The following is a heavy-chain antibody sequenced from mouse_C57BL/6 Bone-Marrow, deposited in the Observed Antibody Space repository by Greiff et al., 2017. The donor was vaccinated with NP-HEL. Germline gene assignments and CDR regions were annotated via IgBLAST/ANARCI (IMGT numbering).Heavy chain of an antibody. CDR2: IDPENGDT. V-gene: IGHV14-4*01. D-gene: IGHD1-1*01. CDR3: TTCCSSPSAMDY. J-gene: IGHJ4*01. CDR1: GLNIKDDY. Sequence: VQLQQSGAELVRPGASVKLSCTVSGLNIKDDYMHWVKQRPEQGLEWIGWIDPENGDTEYASKFQGKATITADTSSNTAYLQLSSLTSEDTAVYYCTTCCSSPSAMDYWGQGTSVTVSS.